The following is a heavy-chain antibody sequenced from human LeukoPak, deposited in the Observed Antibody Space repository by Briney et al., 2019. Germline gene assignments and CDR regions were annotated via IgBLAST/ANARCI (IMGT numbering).Heavy chain of an antibody. CDR1: GGSISSSSYY. CDR3: ARDETLTALFDY. J-gene: IGHJ4*02. Sequence: PSETLSLTCTVSGGSISSSSYYWGWIRQSPGKGLEWIGSIHHGGSTYYNPSLESRVTISVDTSKNQFSLKVTSVTAADSAVRYCARDETLTALFDYWGQGTLVTVSS. V-gene: IGHV4-39*07. CDR2: IHHGGST.